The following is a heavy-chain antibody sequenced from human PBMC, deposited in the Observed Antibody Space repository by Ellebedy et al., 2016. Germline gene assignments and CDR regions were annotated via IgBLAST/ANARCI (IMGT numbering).Heavy chain of an antibody. CDR2: ISYDGSNS. Sequence: GGSLRLSXAASGFTFSSYGMHWVRQAPGKGLEWVALISYDGSNSFYVESVKGRFTISRDNSKNTLYLQMNSLRAEDTAVYYCGKGYSSYEACDYWGQGTLVTVSS. D-gene: IGHD5-12*01. J-gene: IGHJ4*02. V-gene: IGHV3-30*18. CDR3: GKGYSSYEACDY. CDR1: GFTFSSYG.